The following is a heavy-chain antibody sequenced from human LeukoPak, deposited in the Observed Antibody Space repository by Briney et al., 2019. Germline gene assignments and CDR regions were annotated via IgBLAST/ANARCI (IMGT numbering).Heavy chain of an antibody. V-gene: IGHV3-23*01. Sequence: PGGSLRLSCAASGFTFNSYAMSWVRQAPGKGLEWVSIISGSGDSTYYADSVRGRFSISRDNSKNTLYLRMNSLRAEDTAVYYCARYRLVLITNKSFYFDSWGQGTLVTVSS. CDR2: ISGSGDST. D-gene: IGHD3-22*01. CDR1: GFTFNSYA. CDR3: ARYRLVLITNKSFYFDS. J-gene: IGHJ4*02.